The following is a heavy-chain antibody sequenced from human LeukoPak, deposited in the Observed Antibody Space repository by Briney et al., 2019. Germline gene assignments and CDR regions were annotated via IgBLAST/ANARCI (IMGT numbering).Heavy chain of an antibody. V-gene: IGHV4-61*01. CDR3: ARATYDSSDHFDY. J-gene: IGHJ4*02. Sequence: SETLSLTCTVSGGSVSSGSYWSWIRQPPGKGLEWIGYIYYSGSTNYNPSLQSRVTISVDTSKSQFSLKLSSVTAADTAVYYCARATYDSSDHFDYWGQGTLVTVSS. D-gene: IGHD3-22*01. CDR1: GGSVSSGSY. CDR2: IYYSGST.